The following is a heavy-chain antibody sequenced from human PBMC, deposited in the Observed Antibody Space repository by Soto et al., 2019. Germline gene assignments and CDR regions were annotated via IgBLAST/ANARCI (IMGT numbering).Heavy chain of an antibody. CDR3: ARLSRIAAAGYYYGMDV. CDR2: IYPGDSDT. CDR1: GYSFTSYW. J-gene: IGHJ6*02. Sequence: GESLKISCKGSGYSFTSYWIGWVRQMPGKGLEWVGIIYPGDSDTRYSPSFQGQVTISADKSISTAYLQWSSLKAPDTAMYYCARLSRIAAAGYYYGMDVWGQGTTVTVSS. V-gene: IGHV5-51*01. D-gene: IGHD6-13*01.